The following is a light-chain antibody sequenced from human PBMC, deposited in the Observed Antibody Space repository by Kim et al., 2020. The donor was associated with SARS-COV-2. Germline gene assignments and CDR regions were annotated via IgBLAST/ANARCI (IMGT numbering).Light chain of an antibody. Sequence: GQSITISCTGTSSDVGSYNLVSWYQQHPGKAPKLLIYEVRKRPSGVSNRFSGSKSGNTASLTISGLQAEDEADYYCCSYAGSSTYVFGTGTKVT. CDR3: CSYAGSSTYV. J-gene: IGLJ1*01. V-gene: IGLV2-23*02. CDR2: EVR. CDR1: SSDVGSYNL.